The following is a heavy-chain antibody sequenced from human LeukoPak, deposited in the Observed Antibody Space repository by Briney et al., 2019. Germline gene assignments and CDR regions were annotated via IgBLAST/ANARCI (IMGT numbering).Heavy chain of an antibody. CDR1: GFTFNTFD. CDR3: ARETPTRWFGGGPYYFDY. D-gene: IGHD3-10*01. Sequence: PGGSLRLSCAASGFTFNTFDMTWVRQAPGKGLVWVSRINSDGSSTSYADSVKGRFTISRDNAKNTLYLQMNSLRAENTAVYYCARETPTRWFGGGPYYFDYWGQGTLVTVSS. J-gene: IGHJ4*02. CDR2: INSDGSST. V-gene: IGHV3-74*01.